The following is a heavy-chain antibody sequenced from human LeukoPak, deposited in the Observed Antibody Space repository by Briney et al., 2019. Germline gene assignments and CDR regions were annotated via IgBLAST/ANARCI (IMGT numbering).Heavy chain of an antibody. J-gene: IGHJ4*02. CDR1: GYTFTGYY. CDR2: INPNSGGT. Sequence: GASVKVSCKASGYTFTGYYMHWVRQAPGQGLEWMGWINPNSGGTNYAQKFQGRVTMTRDTSISTAYMELSRLRSDDTAVYYCARVSYGSGSYSLLFDYWGQGTLVTVSS. D-gene: IGHD3-10*01. CDR3: ARVSYGSGSYSLLFDY. V-gene: IGHV1-2*02.